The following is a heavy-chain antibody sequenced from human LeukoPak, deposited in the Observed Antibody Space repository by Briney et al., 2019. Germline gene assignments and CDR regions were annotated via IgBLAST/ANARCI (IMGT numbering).Heavy chain of an antibody. D-gene: IGHD3-3*01. CDR2: IRYDGSNK. CDR3: AKTGYDFWSGYGFTDY. Sequence: GGSLRLSCAASGFTFSSYGMHWVRQAPGKGLEWVAFIRYDGSNKYYADSVKGRFTTSRDNSKNTLYLQMNSLRAEDTAVYYCAKTGYDFWSGYGFTDYWGQGTLVTVSS. V-gene: IGHV3-30*02. CDR1: GFTFSSYG. J-gene: IGHJ4*02.